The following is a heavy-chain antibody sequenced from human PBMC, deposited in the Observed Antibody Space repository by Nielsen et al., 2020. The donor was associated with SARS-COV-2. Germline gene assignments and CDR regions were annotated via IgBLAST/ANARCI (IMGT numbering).Heavy chain of an antibody. CDR2: IRSKAYGGTT. D-gene: IGHD3/OR15-3a*01. V-gene: IGHV3-49*02. Sequence: WIRQPPGKGLEWVGFIRSKAYGGTTEYAASVKGRFTISRDDSKSIAYLQMNSLKTEDTAVYYCTPSGLLDYWGQGTLVTGSS. CDR3: TPSGLLDY. J-gene: IGHJ4*02.